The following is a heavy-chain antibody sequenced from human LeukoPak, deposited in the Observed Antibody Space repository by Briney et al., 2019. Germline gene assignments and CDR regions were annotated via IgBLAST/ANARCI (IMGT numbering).Heavy chain of an antibody. V-gene: IGHV1-18*01. Sequence: ASVKVSCKASGYTFTSFGISWVRQAPGQGLEWMGWISTYNGDTNYPQKIQGRATMTTDTSTSKAYMELRSLRSDDTAVYYCARAPRSDYSFFDYWGQGTLVVVSS. CDR3: ARAPRSDYSFFDY. CDR1: GYTFTSFG. J-gene: IGHJ4*02. CDR2: ISTYNGDT. D-gene: IGHD3-3*01.